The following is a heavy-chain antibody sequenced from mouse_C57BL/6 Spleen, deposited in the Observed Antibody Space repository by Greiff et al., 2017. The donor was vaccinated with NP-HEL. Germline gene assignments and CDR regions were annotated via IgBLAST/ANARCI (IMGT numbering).Heavy chain of an antibody. V-gene: IGHV1-82*01. CDR1: GYAFSSSW. Sequence: QVQLQQSGAELVKPGASVKISCKASGYAFSSSWMNWVKQRPGQGLEWIGRIYPGDGDTNYNGKFKGKATLTADKSSSTAYMQLSSLTSEDAEVYVCARGGDYDCSLFAYWGQGTLVTVSA. CDR3: ARGGDYDCSLFAY. D-gene: IGHD2-4*01. CDR2: IYPGDGDT. J-gene: IGHJ3*01.